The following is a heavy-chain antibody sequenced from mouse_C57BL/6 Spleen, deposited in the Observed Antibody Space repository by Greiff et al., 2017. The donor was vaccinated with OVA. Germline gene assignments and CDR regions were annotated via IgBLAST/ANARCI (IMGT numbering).Heavy chain of an antibody. V-gene: IGHV1-26*01. Sequence: EVQLQQSGPELVKPGASVKISCKASGYTFTDYYMNWVKQSHGKSLEWIGDINPNNGGTSYNQKFKGKATLTVDKSSSTAYMELRSLTSEDSAVYYCARWEWYPLYYAMDYWGQGTSVTVSS. CDR3: ARWEWYPLYYAMDY. CDR1: GYTFTDYY. J-gene: IGHJ4*01. D-gene: IGHD2-1*01. CDR2: INPNNGGT.